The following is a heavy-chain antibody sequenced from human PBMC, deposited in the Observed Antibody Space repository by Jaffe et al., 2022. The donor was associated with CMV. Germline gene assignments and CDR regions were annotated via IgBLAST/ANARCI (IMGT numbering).Heavy chain of an antibody. CDR3: ARGRPGYSYATARDAFDI. CDR1: GFSLSTSGMC. Sequence: QVTLRESGPALVKPTQTLTLTCTFSGFSLSTSGMCVSWIRQPPGKALEWLARIDWDDDKYYSTSLKTRLTISKDTSKNQVVLTMTNMDPVDTATYYCARGRPGYSYATARDAFDIWGQGTMVTVSS. J-gene: IGHJ3*02. D-gene: IGHD5-18*01. CDR2: IDWDDDK. V-gene: IGHV2-70*15.